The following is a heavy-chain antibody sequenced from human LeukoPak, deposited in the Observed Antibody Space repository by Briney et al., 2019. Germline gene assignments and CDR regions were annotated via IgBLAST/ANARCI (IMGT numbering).Heavy chain of an antibody. CDR2: INPSGGST. CDR3: ARTKGQGIVGATGGDWFDP. V-gene: IGHV1-46*01. J-gene: IGHJ5*02. Sequence: ASVKVSCEASGYTFTSYYMHWVRQAPGQGLEWMGIINPSGGSTSYAQKFQGRVTMTRDMSTSTVYMELSSLRSEDTAVYYCARTKGQGIVGATGGDWFDPWGQGTLVTVSS. CDR1: GYTFTSYY. D-gene: IGHD1-26*01.